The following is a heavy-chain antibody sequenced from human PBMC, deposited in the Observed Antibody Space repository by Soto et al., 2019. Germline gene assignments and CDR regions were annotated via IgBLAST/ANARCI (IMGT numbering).Heavy chain of an antibody. CDR1: GASISTEGYT. V-gene: IGHV4-30-2*01. CDR3: ARATFGAVLHLEV. CDR2: IYPSGAS. J-gene: IGHJ6*02. Sequence: SETLSLTCAVSGASISTEGYTWIWIRHPPGKGLEWIGYIYPSGASNYNPSLRSRVTTSLDASRNRFSLSVGSVTAADTAVYYCARATFGAVLHLEVWGQGTTVTVSS. D-gene: IGHD3-3*01.